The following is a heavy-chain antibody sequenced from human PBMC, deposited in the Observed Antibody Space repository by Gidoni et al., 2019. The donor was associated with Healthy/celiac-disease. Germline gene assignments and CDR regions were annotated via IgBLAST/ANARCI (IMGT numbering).Heavy chain of an antibody. Sequence: QITLKASGPTLVKPTQTLTLTCTFSGVSLSTSGVGVGWNRQPPGKALEWLALVYWDDDKRYSPSLKSRLTITKDTSKNQVVLTMTNMDPVDTATYCCAHSYDCWSGYSFDYWGQGTLVTVSS. CDR3: AHSYDCWSGYSFDY. CDR2: VYWDDDK. J-gene: IGHJ4*02. CDR1: GVSLSTSGVG. D-gene: IGHD3-3*01. V-gene: IGHV2-5*02.